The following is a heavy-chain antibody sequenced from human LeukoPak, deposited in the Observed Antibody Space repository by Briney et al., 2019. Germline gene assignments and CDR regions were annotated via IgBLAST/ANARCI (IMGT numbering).Heavy chain of an antibody. V-gene: IGHV1-18*01. CDR1: GYTFTSYG. Sequence: ASVKVSCKASGYTFTSYGISWVRQAPGQGLEWMGWISAYNGNTNYAQKLQGRVIMTTDTSTSTAYMELRSLRSDDTAVYYCARGLDTAMINLLDYWGQGTLVTVSS. CDR3: ARGLDTAMINLLDY. CDR2: ISAYNGNT. J-gene: IGHJ4*02. D-gene: IGHD5-18*01.